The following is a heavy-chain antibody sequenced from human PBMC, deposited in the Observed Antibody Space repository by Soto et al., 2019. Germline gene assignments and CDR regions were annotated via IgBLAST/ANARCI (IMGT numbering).Heavy chain of an antibody. D-gene: IGHD2-15*01. CDR3: TTGPGMVSIVVVVATGGMDV. CDR2: IKSKTDGGTT. Sequence: EVQLVESGGGLVKPGGSLRLSCAASGFTFSNAWMSWVRQAPGKGLEWVGRIKSKTDGGTTDYAAPVKGRFTISRDDSKNTLYLQMNSLKTEDTAVYYCTTGPGMVSIVVVVATGGMDVWGQGTTVTVSS. J-gene: IGHJ6*02. V-gene: IGHV3-15*01. CDR1: GFTFSNAW.